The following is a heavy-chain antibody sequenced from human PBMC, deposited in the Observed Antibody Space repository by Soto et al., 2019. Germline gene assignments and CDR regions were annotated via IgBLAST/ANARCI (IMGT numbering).Heavy chain of an antibody. D-gene: IGHD3-9*01. V-gene: IGHV3-49*03. CDR1: GFTFGDYA. Sequence: GGSLRLSCTAYGFTFGDYAMSWFSQAPGKGMEWVGFIRSKAYGGTTEYATSVKGRVTITRDDSKSIAHLQMNSMKTEYTAVYYCTRYGQITYDILTGYFSDAFDIWGQGTMVTVSS. CDR2: IRSKAYGGTT. CDR3: TRYGQITYDILTGYFSDAFDI. J-gene: IGHJ3*02.